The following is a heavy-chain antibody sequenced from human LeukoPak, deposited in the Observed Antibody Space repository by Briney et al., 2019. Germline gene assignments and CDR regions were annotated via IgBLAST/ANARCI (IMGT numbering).Heavy chain of an antibody. CDR2: ISYDGSNK. V-gene: IGHV3-30*18. CDR3: AKDLEYYYDNSGYYYGRRGLDY. Sequence: GGSLRLSCAASGFTFSSYGMHWVRQAPGKGLEWVAVISYDGSNKYYADSVKGRFTISRDNSKNTLYLQMNSLRAEDTAVYYCAKDLEYYYDNSGYYYGRRGLDYWGQGTLVTVSS. D-gene: IGHD3-22*01. J-gene: IGHJ4*02. CDR1: GFTFSSYG.